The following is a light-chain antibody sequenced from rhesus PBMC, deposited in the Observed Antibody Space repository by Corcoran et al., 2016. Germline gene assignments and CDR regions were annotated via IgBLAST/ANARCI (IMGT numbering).Light chain of an antibody. Sequence: DIQMTQSPSSLSASVGDRVTITCRASQGISSWLAWYQQKPRKAPKPLIYKASSLQSGVPSRFRGSGSGTDFTLTISSLQPEDFATYCCQQYNSAPYSFGQGTKVEIK. J-gene: IGKJ2*01. V-gene: IGKV1-21*01. CDR1: QGISSW. CDR3: QQYNSAPYS. CDR2: KAS.